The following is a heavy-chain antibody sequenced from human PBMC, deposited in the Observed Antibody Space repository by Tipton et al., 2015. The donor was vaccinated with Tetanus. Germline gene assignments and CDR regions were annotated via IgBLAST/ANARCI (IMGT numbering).Heavy chain of an antibody. D-gene: IGHD3-22*01. CDR1: GYTFTGYY. CDR2: IDPNSGGT. V-gene: IGHV1-2*02. Sequence: VQLVQSGAEVKKPGASVKVSCKASGYTFTGYYIYWVRQAPGQGLEWMGWIDPNSGGTVYAQNFQGRVTMTRDTSISTVYMELSRLRSDDTAVYYCARDRGDYIYYGMDVWGPGTTVTVSS. CDR3: ARDRGDYIYYGMDV. J-gene: IGHJ6*02.